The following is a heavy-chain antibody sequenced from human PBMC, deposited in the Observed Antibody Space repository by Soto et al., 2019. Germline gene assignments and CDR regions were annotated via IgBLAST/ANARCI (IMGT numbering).Heavy chain of an antibody. Sequence: QVQLVQSGAEVKKPGASVKVSCKASGYTFTSYYMHWVRQAPGQGLEWMGIINPSGGSTSYAQKFHGRVTMNRDTSTSTVYMELSSLRSEDTAVYYCARDLYCSGGSCYPPVSDYWGKGTLFTVSS. CDR3: ARDLYCSGGSCYPPVSDY. D-gene: IGHD2-15*01. CDR1: GYTFTSYY. V-gene: IGHV1-46*01. J-gene: IGHJ4*02. CDR2: INPSGGST.